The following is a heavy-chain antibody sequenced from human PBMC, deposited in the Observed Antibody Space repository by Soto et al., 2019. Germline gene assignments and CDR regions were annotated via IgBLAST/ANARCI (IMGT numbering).Heavy chain of an antibody. Sequence: SGPTLVNPTQTLTLTCTFSGFSLSTSGVGVGWIRQPPGKALEWLALIYWDDDKRYSPSLKSRLTITKDTSKNQVVLTMTNMDPVDTATYYCAHRPSYCSGGSCYSGFDYWGKGTLVTVSS. J-gene: IGHJ4*02. CDR2: IYWDDDK. CDR3: AHRPSYCSGGSCYSGFDY. CDR1: GFSLSTSGVG. D-gene: IGHD2-15*01. V-gene: IGHV2-5*02.